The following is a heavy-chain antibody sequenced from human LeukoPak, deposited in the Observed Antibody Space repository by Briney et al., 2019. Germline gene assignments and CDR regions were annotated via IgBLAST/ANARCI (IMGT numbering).Heavy chain of an antibody. CDR2: IYYSGST. V-gene: IGHV4-61*01. J-gene: IGHJ4*02. Sequence: PSQTLSLTCTVSGGSVSSGSYYWSWIRQPPGTGLEWIGYIYYSGSTNYNPSLKSRVTISVDTSKNQFSLKLSSVTAADTAVYYCARLRIAVAGTWAGFDYWGQGTLVTVSS. CDR1: GGSVSSGSYY. CDR3: ARLRIAVAGTWAGFDY. D-gene: IGHD6-19*01.